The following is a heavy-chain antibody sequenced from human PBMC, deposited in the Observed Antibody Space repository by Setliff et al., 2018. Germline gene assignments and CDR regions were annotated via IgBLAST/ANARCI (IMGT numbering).Heavy chain of an antibody. CDR2: INGVGTIT. V-gene: IGHV3-74*01. CDR1: GFTFSNYW. J-gene: IGHJ4*02. CDR3: ARGRHHDTLSGYIDF. D-gene: IGHD3-9*01. Sequence: GGSLRLSCAASGFTFSNYWMYWVRQVPGKGLVWVSRINGVGTITHYADSVKGRFTISRDNDKKTLYLQMNSLRAEDTAFYYCARGRHHDTLSGYIDFLGQGTLVTVSS.